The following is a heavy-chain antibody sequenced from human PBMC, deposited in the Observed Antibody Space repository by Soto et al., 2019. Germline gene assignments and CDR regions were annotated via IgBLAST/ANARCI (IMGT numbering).Heavy chain of an antibody. Sequence: VASVKVSCKASGYTFTSYYMHWVRQAPGQGLEWMGIINPSGGSTSYAQKFQGRVTMTRDTSTSTVYMELSSLRSEDTAVYYCARDPPNTAMVPSNFDYWGQGTLVTVSS. V-gene: IGHV1-46*01. CDR2: INPSGGST. CDR1: GYTFTSYY. D-gene: IGHD5-18*01. J-gene: IGHJ4*02. CDR3: ARDPPNTAMVPSNFDY.